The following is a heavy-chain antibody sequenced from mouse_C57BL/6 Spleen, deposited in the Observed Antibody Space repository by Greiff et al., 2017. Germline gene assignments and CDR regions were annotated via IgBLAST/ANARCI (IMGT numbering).Heavy chain of an antibody. J-gene: IGHJ2*01. CDR2: IDPSDSET. V-gene: IGHV1-52*01. Sequence: QVQLQQPGAELVRPGSSVKLSCKASGYTFTSYWMHWVKQRPIQGLEWIGNIDPSDSETHYNQKFKDKATLTVDKSSSTAYMQLSSLTSEDSAVYYCALYYGNYHYFDYWGQGTTLTVSS. D-gene: IGHD2-1*01. CDR1: GYTFTSYW. CDR3: ALYYGNYHYFDY.